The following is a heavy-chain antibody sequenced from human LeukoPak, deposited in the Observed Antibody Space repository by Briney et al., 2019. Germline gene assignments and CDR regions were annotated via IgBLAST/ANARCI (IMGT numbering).Heavy chain of an antibody. CDR1: GFTFSSYS. CDR3: AKELTTERTPGVDS. CDR2: ISGSGDTT. V-gene: IGHV3-23*01. D-gene: IGHD4-17*01. Sequence: GGTLRLSCTASGFTFSSYSMSWVRQGPGTGLEWVSAISGSGDTTFYADSVKGRFTISRDNSKKTLYLQVNSLRAEDTAVYFCAKELTTERTPGVDSWGQGTLVTVSS. J-gene: IGHJ4*02.